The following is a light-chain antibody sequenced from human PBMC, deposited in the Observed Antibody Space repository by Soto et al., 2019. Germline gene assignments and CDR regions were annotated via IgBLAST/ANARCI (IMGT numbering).Light chain of an antibody. V-gene: IGKV3-15*01. J-gene: IGKJ4*01. CDR2: RAS. CDR1: QSVRDN. CDR3: QQHANYPIT. Sequence: EILLTQSPATLAVSPGEGATLSCRASQSVRDNLAWYQQKPGQAPRLLIYRASIRATGVPARFSGSGSGTEFTLTISSLQSDDFATYYCQQHANYPITFGGGTKVEI.